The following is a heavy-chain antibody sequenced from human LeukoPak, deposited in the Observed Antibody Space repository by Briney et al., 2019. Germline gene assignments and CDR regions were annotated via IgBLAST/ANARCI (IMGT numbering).Heavy chain of an antibody. CDR3: ARDRGTTASSGWYFDP. D-gene: IGHD2-2*01. CDR2: INIGSNSI. Sequence: GGSLRLSCAASGFTFSSYEMNWVRQAPGKGLEWVSYINIGSNSIIYADSVKGRFTISRDNAKNSLYLQMNSLRVEDTAVYYCARDRGTTASSGWYFDPWGRGTLVTVSS. CDR1: GFTFSSYE. V-gene: IGHV3-48*03. J-gene: IGHJ2*01.